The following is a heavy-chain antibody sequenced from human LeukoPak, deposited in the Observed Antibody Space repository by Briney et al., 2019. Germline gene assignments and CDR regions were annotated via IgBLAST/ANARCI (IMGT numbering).Heavy chain of an antibody. J-gene: IGHJ3*02. V-gene: IGHV3-9*03. D-gene: IGHD4-23*01. CDR3: AKDMARVYGGVDAFDI. CDR2: ISWNSGSI. Sequence: GGSLRLSCAASGFTFDDYAMHWVRQAPGKGLEWVSGISWNSGSIGYADSVKGRFTISRDNAKNSLYLQMNSLRAEDMALYYCAKDMARVYGGVDAFDIWGQGTMVTVSS. CDR1: GFTFDDYA.